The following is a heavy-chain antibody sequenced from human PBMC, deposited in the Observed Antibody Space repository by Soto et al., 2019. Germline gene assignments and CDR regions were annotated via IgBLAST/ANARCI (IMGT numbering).Heavy chain of an antibody. D-gene: IGHD3-10*01. CDR3: AKAPTNYGSGSYYYY. CDR2: ISGSGGST. J-gene: IGHJ4*02. CDR1: GFTFSSYA. V-gene: IGHV3-23*01. Sequence: SLRLSCAASGFTFSSYAMSWVRQAPGKGLEWVSAISGSGGSTYYADSVKGRFTISRDNSKNTLYLQMNSLRAEDTAVYYCAKAPTNYGSGSYYYYWGQGTLVTVSS.